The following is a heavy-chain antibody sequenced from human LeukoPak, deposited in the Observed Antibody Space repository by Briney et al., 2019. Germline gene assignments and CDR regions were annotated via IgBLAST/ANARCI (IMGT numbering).Heavy chain of an antibody. CDR2: IYFDGSNK. V-gene: IGHV3-33*01. J-gene: IGHJ4*02. CDR1: GFTFSTYG. Sequence: GGSLRLSCAASGFTFSTYGMHWVRQAPGKGLEWLAIIYFDGSNKYYADSVKGRFTISRDNSKSTLYLQMNSPRVDDTALYYCARDRDSGGRQGYYSDYWGQGTLVTVSS. CDR3: ARDRDSGGRQGYYSDY. D-gene: IGHD3-10*01.